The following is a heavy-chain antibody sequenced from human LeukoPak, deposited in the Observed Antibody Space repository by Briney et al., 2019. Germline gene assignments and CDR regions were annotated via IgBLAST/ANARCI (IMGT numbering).Heavy chain of an antibody. CDR1: GYPFASYG. J-gene: IGHJ6*02. CDR3: ARGKDCSSTSCYTFFEYYYYGMDV. V-gene: IGHV1-18*01. Sequence: ASVKVSCKASGYPFASYGISWVRQAPGQGLEWMGWISAYKGNTNYAQKFQGRVTMTRNTSISTAYMELSSLRSEDTAVYYCARGKDCSSTSCYTFFEYYYYGMDVWGQGTTVTVSS. CDR2: ISAYKGNT. D-gene: IGHD2-2*02.